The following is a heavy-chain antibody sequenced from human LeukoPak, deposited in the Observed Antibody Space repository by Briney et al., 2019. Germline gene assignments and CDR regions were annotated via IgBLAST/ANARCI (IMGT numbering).Heavy chain of an antibody. D-gene: IGHD4-17*01. V-gene: IGHV1-69*05. CDR1: GGTFSSYA. CDR2: IIPIFGTA. Sequence: SVKVSCKASGGTFSSYAISWVRQAPGQGLEWMGRIIPIFGTANYAQKFQGRVTITTDESTSTAYMELSSLRSEDTAVYYCARSRKTTVTTNPIDYWGQGTLVTVSS. CDR3: ARSRKTTVTTNPIDY. J-gene: IGHJ4*02.